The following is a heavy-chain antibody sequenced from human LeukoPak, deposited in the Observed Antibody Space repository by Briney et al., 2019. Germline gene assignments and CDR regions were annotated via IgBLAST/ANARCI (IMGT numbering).Heavy chain of an antibody. Sequence: SGTLSLTCAVSGGSISSNNWWSWVRQPPGKGLEWIGEIYHSGSTNYNPSLKSRVTMSVDTSKNQFSLNLSSVTAADTAVYYCAREGGDYDSGGYMDVWGKGTTVTISS. CDR3: AREGGDYDSGGYMDV. V-gene: IGHV4-4*02. D-gene: IGHD5-12*01. CDR2: IYHSGST. CDR1: GGSISSNNW. J-gene: IGHJ6*03.